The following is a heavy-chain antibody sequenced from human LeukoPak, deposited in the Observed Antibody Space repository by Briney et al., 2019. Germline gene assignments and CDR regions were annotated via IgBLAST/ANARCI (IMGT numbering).Heavy chain of an antibody. V-gene: IGHV4-59*01. CDR2: VYYSGST. J-gene: IGHJ5*02. CDR3: ARGGTPITMIVVESNWFDP. CDR1: GGSMSSYY. D-gene: IGHD3-22*01. Sequence: SETLSLTCSVSGGSMSSYYWSWIRQSPGKGLEWIGNVYYSGSTDSNPSLKSRVTMSVDTSKNQFSMKLSSVTAADTAVYYCARGGTPITMIVVESNWFDPWGQGTRVTVSS.